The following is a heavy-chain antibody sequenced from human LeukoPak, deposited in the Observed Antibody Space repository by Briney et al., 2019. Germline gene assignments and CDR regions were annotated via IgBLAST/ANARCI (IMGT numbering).Heavy chain of an antibody. V-gene: IGHV3-23*01. Sequence: PGGSLRLSCAASGFTFSSYAMSWVRQTPGKGLEWVSAISGSGGSTYYADSVKGRFTISRDNSKNTLYLQMNSLRAEDTAVYYCAKDRGYDSSGLDYWGQGTLVTVSS. D-gene: IGHD3-22*01. CDR1: GFTFSSYA. J-gene: IGHJ4*02. CDR3: AKDRGYDSSGLDY. CDR2: ISGSGGST.